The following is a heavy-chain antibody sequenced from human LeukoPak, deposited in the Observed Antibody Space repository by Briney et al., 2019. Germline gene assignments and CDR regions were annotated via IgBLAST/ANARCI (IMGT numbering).Heavy chain of an antibody. Sequence: GASVKVSCKAAGYTFTDYYIQWVRQAPGQGLEWMGRISAYNGNTNYAQKLQGRVTMTTDTSTSTAYMELRSLRSDDTAVYYCARGGDYVWGSYRRPPLFDYWGQGTLVTVSS. CDR2: ISAYNGNT. V-gene: IGHV1-18*04. CDR3: ARGGDYVWGSYRRPPLFDY. J-gene: IGHJ4*02. D-gene: IGHD3-16*02. CDR1: GYTFTDYY.